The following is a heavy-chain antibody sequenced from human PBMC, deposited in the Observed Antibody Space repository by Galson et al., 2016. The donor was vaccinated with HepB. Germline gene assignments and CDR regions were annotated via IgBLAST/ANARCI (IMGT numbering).Heavy chain of an antibody. CDR2: ISVYNGDT. Sequence: SVKVSCKASGYTFRNFVINWVRQAPGQGLEWMGRISVYNGDTSFAQNLQVRVTLTTDTSSNIAYMELRSLRPDDTALYYCAREGYGGIDAFDIWGQGTMVIVSS. D-gene: IGHD4-23*01. J-gene: IGHJ3*02. CDR1: GYTFRNFV. V-gene: IGHV1-18*04. CDR3: AREGYGGIDAFDI.